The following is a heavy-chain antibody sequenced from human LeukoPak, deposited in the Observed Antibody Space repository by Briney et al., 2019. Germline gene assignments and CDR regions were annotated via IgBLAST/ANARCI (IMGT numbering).Heavy chain of an antibody. J-gene: IGHJ4*02. CDR3: ARINDQLERQGYFDY. CDR2: IYPGDSDT. CDR1: GYSFTSYW. Sequence: GESLKISCKGSGYSFTSYWIGWVRQMPGKGLEWMGIIYPGDSDTRYSPSFQGQVTISADKSISTAYLQWSSLKASDTAMYYCARINDQLERQGYFDYWGQGTLVTVSS. V-gene: IGHV5-51*01. D-gene: IGHD1-1*01.